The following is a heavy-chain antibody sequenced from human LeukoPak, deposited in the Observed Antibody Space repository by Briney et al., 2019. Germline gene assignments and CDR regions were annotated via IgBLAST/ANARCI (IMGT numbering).Heavy chain of an antibody. J-gene: IGHJ4*02. CDR3: ARYSSGWSKDY. CDR2: IEGDGSTK. V-gene: IGHV3-7*01. D-gene: IGHD6-19*01. Sequence: GGSLRLSCAASGFTFSGYWMSWVRQAPGKGLDWVANIEGDGSTKYYVDSVKGRFTISRDNAKNSLYLQMKSLRVEDTAVYFCARYSSGWSKDYWGQGTLVTVSS. CDR1: GFTFSGYW.